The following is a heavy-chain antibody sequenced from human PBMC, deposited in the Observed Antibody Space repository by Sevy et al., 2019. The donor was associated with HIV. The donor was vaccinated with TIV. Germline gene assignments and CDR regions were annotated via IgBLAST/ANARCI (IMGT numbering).Heavy chain of an antibody. D-gene: IGHD6-19*01. CDR2: IYTSGST. CDR1: GGSISSYY. CDR3: ARDRSSGWYGGFDY. J-gene: IGHJ4*02. Sequence: SETLSLTCTVSGGSISSYYWSWIRQPAGKGLEWIGRIYTSGSTNYNPSLKSRVTMSVDTSKNQFSLKLSSVTAADTALYYCARDRSSGWYGGFDYWGQGTLVTVSS. V-gene: IGHV4-4*07.